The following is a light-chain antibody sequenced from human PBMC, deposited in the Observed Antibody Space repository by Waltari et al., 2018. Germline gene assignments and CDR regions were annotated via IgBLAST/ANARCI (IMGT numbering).Light chain of an antibody. CDR1: SSIIRSNT. V-gene: IGLV1-40*01. Sequence: QSVLTQPPSASGTPGQRVTISCTASSSIIRSNTVNWYQRLPGPAPTLLIYNNNSRPSGVPDRFSGSKAGTSASLAITGLQAEDEADYYCQSYDSSLSGYVFGTGTKVTVL. J-gene: IGLJ1*01. CDR2: NNN. CDR3: QSYDSSLSGYV.